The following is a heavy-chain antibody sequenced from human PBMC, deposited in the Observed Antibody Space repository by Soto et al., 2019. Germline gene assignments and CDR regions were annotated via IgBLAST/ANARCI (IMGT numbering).Heavy chain of an antibody. J-gene: IGHJ4*02. Sequence: SETLSLTCTVSGDSISSGGYYWSWVRQHPEKGLEWIGYIYYSGTTYYNPSLESRVTISADTSENQFSLQVNSVTVADTAVYYCVCTCYTGTSGPFDFWGQGTLVTVSS. CDR1: GDSISSGGYY. CDR2: IYYSGTT. V-gene: IGHV4-31*03. CDR3: VCTCYTGTSGPFDF. D-gene: IGHD1-7*01.